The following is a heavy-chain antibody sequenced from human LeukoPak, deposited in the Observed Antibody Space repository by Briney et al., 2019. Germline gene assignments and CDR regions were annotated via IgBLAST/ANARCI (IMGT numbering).Heavy chain of an antibody. V-gene: IGHV3-30*18. CDR1: GFTFSSYG. D-gene: IGHD3-22*01. CDR3: AKDGKSITMIVVVITPLDY. J-gene: IGHJ4*02. CDR2: ISYDGSNK. Sequence: GGSLRLSCAASGFTFSSYGMHWVRQAPGKGLEWVAVISYDGSNKYYADSVKGRFTISRDNSKNTLYLQMNSLRAEDTAVYYCAKDGKSITMIVVVITPLDYWGQGTLVTVSS.